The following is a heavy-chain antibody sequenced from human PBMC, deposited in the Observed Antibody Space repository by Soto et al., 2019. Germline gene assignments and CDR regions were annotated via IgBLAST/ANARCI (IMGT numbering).Heavy chain of an antibody. D-gene: IGHD3-10*01. CDR3: ARLGPYGSESYSFRYNWFDP. V-gene: IGHV3-53*01. J-gene: IGHJ5*02. Sequence: GGSLRLSCTTYGFTVSSSHMSWVRQAPGKGLEWVSVIYSGGSSYYAVSVQGRFTISRDNSKNTVYLQMNSLRGEDTAMYYCARLGPYGSESYSFRYNWFDPWGQGTLVTVSS. CDR2: IYSGGSS. CDR1: GFTVSSSH.